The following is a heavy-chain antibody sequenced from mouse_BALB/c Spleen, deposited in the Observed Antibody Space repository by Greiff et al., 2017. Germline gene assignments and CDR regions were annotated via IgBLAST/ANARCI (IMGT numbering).Heavy chain of an antibody. J-gene: IGHJ2*01. CDR3: ARRQYGNY. V-gene: IGHV5-9-3*01. D-gene: IGHD2-10*02. CDR2: ISSGGSYT. Sequence: EVKLVESGGGLVQPGGSRKLSCAASGFTFSSFGMHWVRQAPEKRLEWVATISSGGSYTYYPDSVKGRFTISRDNAKNTLYLQMSSLRSEDTAMYYCARRQYGNYWGQGTTLTVSS. CDR1: GFTFSSFG.